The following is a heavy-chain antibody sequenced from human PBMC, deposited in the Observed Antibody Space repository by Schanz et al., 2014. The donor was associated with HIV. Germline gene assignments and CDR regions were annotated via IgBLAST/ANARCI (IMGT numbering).Heavy chain of an antibody. CDR1: GFTFNTYG. CDR3: AKGTIFHGDCLDY. CDR2: ISYDGVNV. V-gene: IGHV3-30*18. J-gene: IGHJ4*02. D-gene: IGHD4-17*01. Sequence: QVQLVESGGGVVQPGRSLRLTCAASGFTFNTYGMHWVRQAPGKGREWVAGISYDGVNVYYADSVKGRFTFSRDNSKNTLYLQMYSLRGEDTAVYYCAKGTIFHGDCLDYWGQGTLVTVSS.